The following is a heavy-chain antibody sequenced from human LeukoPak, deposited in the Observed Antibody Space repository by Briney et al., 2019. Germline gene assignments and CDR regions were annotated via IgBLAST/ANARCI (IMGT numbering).Heavy chain of an antibody. V-gene: IGHV3-15*07. J-gene: IGHJ4*02. Sequence: GGSLRLSCAASGFTSTNAWMNWVRQAPGKGLEWVGRIKSKTDGGTTDYAAPVKGRFIISRDDSKNTLYLQVNSLKTEDTAVYYCTRPDYDSSGSTFDYWGQGTLVTVSS. CDR3: TRPDYDSSGSTFDY. CDR1: GFTSTNAW. CDR2: IKSKTDGGTT. D-gene: IGHD3-22*01.